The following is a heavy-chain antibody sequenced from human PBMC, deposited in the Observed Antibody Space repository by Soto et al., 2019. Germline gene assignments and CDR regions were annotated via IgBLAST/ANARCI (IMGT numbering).Heavy chain of an antibody. CDR3: ARAARYSSGWYGYYYYYMDV. D-gene: IGHD6-19*01. Sequence: PSQTLSLTCAISGDSVSSNSAAWNWIRQSPSRGLEWLGRTYYRSKWYNDYAVSVKSRITINPDTSKNQFSLQLNSVTPEDTAVYYCARAARYSSGWYGYYYYYMDVWGKGTSLTVSS. J-gene: IGHJ6*03. CDR1: GDSVSSNSAA. V-gene: IGHV6-1*01. CDR2: TYYRSKWYN.